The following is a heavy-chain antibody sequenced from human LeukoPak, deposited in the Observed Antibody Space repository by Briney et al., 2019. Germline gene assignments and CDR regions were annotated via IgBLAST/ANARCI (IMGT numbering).Heavy chain of an antibody. CDR1: GVSISSYY. CDR2: IYYSGST. J-gene: IGHJ5*02. V-gene: IGHV4-59*08. CDR3: ARLEFRGSGSYYNWFDP. D-gene: IGHD3-10*01. Sequence: KPSETLSLTCTVSGVSISSYYWSWIRQPPGKGLEWIGYIYYSGSTKYNPSLKSRGTISLDTSKNQVSLKLSSVTVADTAVYYCARLEFRGSGSYYNWFDPWGQGTLVTVSS.